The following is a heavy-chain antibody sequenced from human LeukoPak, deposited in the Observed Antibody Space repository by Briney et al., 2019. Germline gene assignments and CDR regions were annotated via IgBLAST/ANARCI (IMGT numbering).Heavy chain of an antibody. Sequence: GGSLRLSCAASGFTFDDYAMHWVRQAPGKGLEWVSGISWNSGSIGYADSVKGRFTISRDNAKNSLYLQMNSLRAEDTALYYCAKDKDYEPTSFQHWGQGTLVTVSS. V-gene: IGHV3-9*01. CDR1: GFTFDDYA. D-gene: IGHD3-16*01. CDR2: ISWNSGSI. J-gene: IGHJ1*01. CDR3: AKDKDYEPTSFQH.